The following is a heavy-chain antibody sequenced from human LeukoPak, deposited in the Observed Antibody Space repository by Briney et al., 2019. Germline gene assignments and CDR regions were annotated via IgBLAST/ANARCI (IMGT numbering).Heavy chain of an antibody. CDR2: IWYDGSNK. D-gene: IGHD2-2*02. CDR3: ARDKCSSTSCYKNYYYGMDV. CDR1: GFTFSSYG. J-gene: IGHJ6*02. Sequence: GGSLRLSCAASGFTFSSYGMHWVRQAPGKGPEWVAVIWYDGSNKYYADSVKGRFTISRDNSKNTLYLQMNSLRAEDTAVYYCARDKCSSTSCYKNYYYGMDVWGQGTTVTVSS. V-gene: IGHV3-33*01.